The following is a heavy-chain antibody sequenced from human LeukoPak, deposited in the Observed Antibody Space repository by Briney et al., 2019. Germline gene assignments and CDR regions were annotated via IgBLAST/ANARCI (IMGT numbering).Heavy chain of an antibody. CDR2: ISGSGGST. CDR3: AKGPYYDSSGYFDY. V-gene: IGHV3-23*01. D-gene: IGHD3-22*01. J-gene: IGHJ4*02. Sequence: PGGSLRLSCAASGFTFSSYGMSWVRQAPGKGLERVSAISGSGGSTYYADSVKGRFTISRDNSKNTLYLQMNSLRAEDTAVYYCAKGPYYDSSGYFDYWGQGTLVTVSS. CDR1: GFTFSSYG.